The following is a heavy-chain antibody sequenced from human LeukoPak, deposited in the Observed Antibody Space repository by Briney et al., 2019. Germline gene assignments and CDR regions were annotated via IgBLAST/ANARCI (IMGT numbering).Heavy chain of an antibody. V-gene: IGHV3-30*18. CDR2: ISYDGSNK. CDR3: AKDTVGPDSSGVYGMDV. J-gene: IGHJ6*02. Sequence: QSGGSLRLSCAASGLTFSSYGMHWVRQAPGKGLEWVAVISYDGSNKYYADSVKGRFTISRDNSKNTLYLQMNSPRAEDTAVYYCAKDTVGPDSSGVYGMDVWGQGTTVTVSS. CDR1: GLTFSSYG. D-gene: IGHD3-22*01.